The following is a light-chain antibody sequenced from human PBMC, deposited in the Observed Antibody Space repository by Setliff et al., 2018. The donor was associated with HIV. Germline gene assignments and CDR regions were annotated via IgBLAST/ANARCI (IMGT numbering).Light chain of an antibody. CDR3: SSYTSSNTLL. CDR2: EVS. Sequence: QSVLPQPASVSGSPGQSITISCTGTSSDVGGYNYISWYQQHPGKAPKLMIYEVSHRPSGVSNRFSASKSGNTASLTISWLQAEDEADYYCSSYTSSNTLLFGGGTKVTV. CDR1: SSDVGGYNY. V-gene: IGLV2-14*01. J-gene: IGLJ2*01.